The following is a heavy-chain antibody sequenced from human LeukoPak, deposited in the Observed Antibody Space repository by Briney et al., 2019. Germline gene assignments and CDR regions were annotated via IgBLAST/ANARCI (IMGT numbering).Heavy chain of an antibody. D-gene: IGHD3-22*01. CDR1: GGSISSYY. CDR3: ARAKGGDSSGYYFYAFDI. V-gene: IGHV4-59*01. J-gene: IGHJ3*02. Sequence: SETLSLTCTVSGGSISSYYWSWIRQPPGKGLEWIGYIYYSGSTNYNPSLKSRVTISVDTSKNQLSLKLSSVTAADTAVYYCARAKGGDSSGYYFYAFDIWGQGTMVTVSS. CDR2: IYYSGST.